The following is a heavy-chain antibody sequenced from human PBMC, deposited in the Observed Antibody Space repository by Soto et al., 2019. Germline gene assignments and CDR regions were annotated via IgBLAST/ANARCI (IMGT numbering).Heavy chain of an antibody. D-gene: IGHD5-18*01. V-gene: IGHV4-30-2*01. CDR2: IYFGGST. Sequence: PSETLSLTCAVSGGSISSGDYSWNWIRQPPGKGLEWIGYIYFGGSTYYNPSLQSRVTMSVDRSRNQFSLKLSSVTAADTAVYYCAREVGVDTAMVVRHYYGMDVWGQGTTVTVSS. CDR3: AREVGVDTAMVVRHYYGMDV. CDR1: GGSISSGDYS. J-gene: IGHJ6*02.